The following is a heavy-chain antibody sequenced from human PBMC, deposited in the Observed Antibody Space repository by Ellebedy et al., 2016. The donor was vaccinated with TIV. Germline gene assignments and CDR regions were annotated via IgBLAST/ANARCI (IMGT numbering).Heavy chain of an antibody. Sequence: PGGSLRLSCAASGFTFRSYWMTWVRQAPGKGLEWVANIYQDGSEKFYVDSVKGRFTISRDNAKNSLYLQMNSLRVEDTAVYYCARRGSCGDYAVQVNNWFDAWGQGTLVTVSS. D-gene: IGHD4-17*01. J-gene: IGHJ5*02. V-gene: IGHV3-7*01. CDR3: ARRGSCGDYAVQVNNWFDA. CDR1: GFTFRSYW. CDR2: IYQDGSEK.